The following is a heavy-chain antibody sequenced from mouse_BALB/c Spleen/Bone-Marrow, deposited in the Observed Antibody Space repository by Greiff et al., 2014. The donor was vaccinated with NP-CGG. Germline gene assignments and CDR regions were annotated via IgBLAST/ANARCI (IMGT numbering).Heavy chain of an antibody. V-gene: IGHV14-3*02. CDR3: ARLGYRYGYWFFDV. CDR2: IDPANGYT. Sequence: EVQLQESGAELVKPGASVKLSCTASGFNIKDTYMHWVKQRPEQGLEWIGRIDPANGYTNYDQKFQGKATITADTSSNTAYLQLSILTSEDTAVYYCARLGYRYGYWFFDVWGAGTTVTVSS. D-gene: IGHD2-14*01. CDR1: GFNIKDTY. J-gene: IGHJ1*01.